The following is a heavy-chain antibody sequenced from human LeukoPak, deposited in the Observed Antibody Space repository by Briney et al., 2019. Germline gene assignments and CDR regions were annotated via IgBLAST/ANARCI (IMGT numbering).Heavy chain of an antibody. Sequence: GGSLRLSCAASGFTFSSYAMSWVRQAPGKGLEWVSAISGSGGSTYYADSVKGRFIISRDNSNNTVFLQMSSLRIEDTAVYYCAKPLPLYSSSADYMDVWGTGTTVTVSS. D-gene: IGHD6-6*01. CDR2: ISGSGGST. V-gene: IGHV3-23*01. J-gene: IGHJ6*03. CDR1: GFTFSSYA. CDR3: AKPLPLYSSSADYMDV.